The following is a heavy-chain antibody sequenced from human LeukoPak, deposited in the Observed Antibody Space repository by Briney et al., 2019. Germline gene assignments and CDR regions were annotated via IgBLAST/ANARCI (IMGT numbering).Heavy chain of an antibody. CDR2: MNPNSGNT. D-gene: IGHD2-15*01. V-gene: IGHV1-8*03. CDR1: GYTFTGYY. CDR3: ATGIGVVVVAASNAFDI. Sequence: GASVKVSCKASGYTFTGYYMHWVRQATGQGLEWMGWMNPNSGNTGYAQKFQGRVTITRNTSISTAYMELSSLRSEDTAVYYCATGIGVVVVAASNAFDIWGQGTMVTVSS. J-gene: IGHJ3*02.